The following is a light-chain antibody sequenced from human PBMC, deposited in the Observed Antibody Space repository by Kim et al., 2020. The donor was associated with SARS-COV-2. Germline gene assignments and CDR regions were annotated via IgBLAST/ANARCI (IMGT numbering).Light chain of an antibody. CDR3: QQYSSYPRT. CDR1: QDSSSN. V-gene: IGKV1-16*01. J-gene: IGKJ1*01. Sequence: ASVGDRVTINCRARQDSSSNLAWCQQKPGKAPKSLIYGASSLQSGAPSRFSGGGFGTDFTLTISSLQAEDSATYYCQQYSSYPRTFGQGTKVDIK. CDR2: GAS.